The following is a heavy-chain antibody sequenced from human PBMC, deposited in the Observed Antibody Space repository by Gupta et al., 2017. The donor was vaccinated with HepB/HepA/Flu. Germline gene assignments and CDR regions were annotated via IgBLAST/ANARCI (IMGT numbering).Heavy chain of an antibody. V-gene: IGHV3-23*01. CDR2: ILGSGDAN. J-gene: IGHJ5*02. CDR3: VEVGRNSDCYVWGDT. CDR1: GSIFKDYA. Sequence: EVQVLESGGDLVQPGGSLRLSRVASGSIFKDYAMGWVRQVPGKGLEWVSTILGSGDANSYADAWMERFTISRDNSKNTIYLLMERAVAAATAVYYCVEVGRNSDCYVWGDTWGQGTLVTVSS. D-gene: IGHD2-21*02.